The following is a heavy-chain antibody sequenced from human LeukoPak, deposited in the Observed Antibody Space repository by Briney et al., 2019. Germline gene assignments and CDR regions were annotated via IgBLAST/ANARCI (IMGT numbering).Heavy chain of an antibody. J-gene: IGHJ6*02. V-gene: IGHV3-23*01. CDR3: AKDRSGGGDYYFGMDV. CDR2: ISGSGGST. D-gene: IGHD6-19*01. CDR1: GLTFSSYA. Sequence: GGSLRLSCAASGLTFSSYAMSWVRQAPGKGLEGVSSISGSGGSTYYADSVKGRFTISRDNSQNTLYLQMNSLRAEDTAVYYCAKDRSGGGDYYFGMDVRGPGTTVTVSS.